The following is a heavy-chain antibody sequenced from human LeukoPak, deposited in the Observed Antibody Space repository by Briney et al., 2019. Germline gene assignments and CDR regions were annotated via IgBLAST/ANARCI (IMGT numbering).Heavy chain of an antibody. CDR1: GYTFSNYY. Sequence: GASVKVSCKASGYTFSNYYMHWGRQAPGQGLEWMGITNPSGGGTAYAQDFLGRVTMTWDTSTNTLYMELSRLRSEDTAVYYCARTFRLEGRGYFDYWGQGTLVTVSS. CDR3: ARTFRLEGRGYFDY. CDR2: TNPSGGGT. J-gene: IGHJ4*02. D-gene: IGHD3/OR15-3a*01. V-gene: IGHV1-46*01.